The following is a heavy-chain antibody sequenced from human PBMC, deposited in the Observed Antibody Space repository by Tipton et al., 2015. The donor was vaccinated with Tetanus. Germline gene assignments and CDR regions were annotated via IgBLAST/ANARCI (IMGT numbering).Heavy chain of an antibody. D-gene: IGHD3-16*02. Sequence: TLSLTCTVSGGSIRSSSYYWGWIRQPPGKGLEWIGTIYSGGSTYYNPSLKSRVTISVDTSKNQFSLKLNSVTASDTAVYYCAQGKSNQGMLSWGQGTLVTVSS. J-gene: IGHJ4*02. V-gene: IGHV4-39*01. CDR2: IYSGGST. CDR1: GGSIRSSSYY. CDR3: AQGKSNQGMLS.